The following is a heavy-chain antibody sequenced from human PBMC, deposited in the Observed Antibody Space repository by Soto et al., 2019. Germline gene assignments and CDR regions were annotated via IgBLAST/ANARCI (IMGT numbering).Heavy chain of an antibody. J-gene: IGHJ6*02. CDR1: GFTFSSYG. V-gene: IGHV3-33*01. CDR2: IWYDGSNK. D-gene: IGHD6-13*01. Sequence: QVQLVESGGGVVQPGRSLRLSCAASGFTFSSYGMHWVRQAPGKGLEWVAVIWYDGSNKYYADSVKGRFTISRDNSKNTLYLQMNSLRAEDTAVYYCARDPRAAGNWIHYYYYYGMDVWGQGTTVTVSS. CDR3: ARDPRAAGNWIHYYYYYGMDV.